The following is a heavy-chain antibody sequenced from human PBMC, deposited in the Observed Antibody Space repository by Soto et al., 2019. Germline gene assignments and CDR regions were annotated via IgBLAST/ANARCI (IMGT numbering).Heavy chain of an antibody. CDR3: AREGTTVDSYYYYGMDV. V-gene: IGHV4-59*01. CDR1: GGSISSNY. J-gene: IGHJ6*02. D-gene: IGHD1-1*01. Sequence: QVQLQESGPGLVKPSETLSLTCTVSGGSISSNYWSWIRQPPEKGLEWIGYIYYSGSTNYNPSLKSRVTISVDTSKNQFSLKLSSVTAADTAVYYCAREGTTVDSYYYYGMDVWGQGTTVTVSS. CDR2: IYYSGST.